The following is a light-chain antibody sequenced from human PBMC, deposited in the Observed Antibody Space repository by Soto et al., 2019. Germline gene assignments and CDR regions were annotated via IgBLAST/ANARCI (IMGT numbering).Light chain of an antibody. J-gene: IGKJ1*01. CDR2: GVS. Sequence: EIALTQSPATLSLSPGERATLSCRASQSVNNKLAWYQQKPGQAPRLLIYGVSTRATGIPARFSGSGSGTEFTLTISSLQSEDFALYYCQQFNSWPPVWTFGQGTKVEIK. CDR3: QQFNSWPPVWT. CDR1: QSVNNK. V-gene: IGKV3-15*01.